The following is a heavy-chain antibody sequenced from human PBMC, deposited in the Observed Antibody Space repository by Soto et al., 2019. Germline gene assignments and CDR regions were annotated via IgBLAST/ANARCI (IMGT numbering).Heavy chain of an antibody. J-gene: IGHJ4*02. Sequence: QVQLQESGPGLVKPSQTLSLTCTVSGGSISSAAYYWSWIRQHPGKGLERIGYISHSGSTYYTPSVKSRVIISADTSKNQFSLNLTSVTAADTAVYYCAREYTYGSNFFDCWGQGALVTVSS. D-gene: IGHD5-18*01. CDR3: AREYTYGSNFFDC. V-gene: IGHV4-31*03. CDR2: ISHSGST. CDR1: GGSISSAAYY.